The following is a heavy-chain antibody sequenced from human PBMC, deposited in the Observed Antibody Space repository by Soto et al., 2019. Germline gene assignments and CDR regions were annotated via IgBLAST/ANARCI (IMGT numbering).Heavy chain of an antibody. CDR3: ANQMRSGYSYGYRSKTHNWFDP. D-gene: IGHD5-18*01. Sequence: GASVKVSCKASGGTFSSYAISWVRQAPGQGLEWMGGIIPIFGTANYAQKFQGRVTITADKSTSTAYMELSSLRSEDTAVYYCANQMRSGYSYGYRSKTHNWFDPWGQGTLVTVSS. CDR1: GGTFSSYA. CDR2: IIPIFGTA. V-gene: IGHV1-69*06. J-gene: IGHJ5*02.